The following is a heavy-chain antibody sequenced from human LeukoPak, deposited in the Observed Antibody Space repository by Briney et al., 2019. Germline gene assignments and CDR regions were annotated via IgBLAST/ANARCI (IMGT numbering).Heavy chain of an antibody. Sequence: SGSGGSTYYADSVKGRFTVSRDNSKNTLYLQMHSLRAGDTAVYYCAKVLSSGSFNWFDPWGQGTLVTVSS. V-gene: IGHV3-23*01. D-gene: IGHD3-22*01. CDR2: SGSGGST. CDR3: AKVLSSGSFNWFDP. J-gene: IGHJ5*02.